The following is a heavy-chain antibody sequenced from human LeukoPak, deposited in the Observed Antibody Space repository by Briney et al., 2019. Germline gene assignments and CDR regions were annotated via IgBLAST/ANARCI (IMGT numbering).Heavy chain of an antibody. J-gene: IGHJ4*02. Sequence: PSETLSLTCTVSGGSISSYYWSWIRQPPGKGLEWIGYIYYSGSTNYNPSLKSRVTISVDTSKNQFSLKLSSVTAADTAVYYCAKMNDFWSGYVDYWGQGTLVTVSS. D-gene: IGHD3-3*01. CDR1: GGSISSYY. CDR2: IYYSGST. CDR3: AKMNDFWSGYVDY. V-gene: IGHV4-59*08.